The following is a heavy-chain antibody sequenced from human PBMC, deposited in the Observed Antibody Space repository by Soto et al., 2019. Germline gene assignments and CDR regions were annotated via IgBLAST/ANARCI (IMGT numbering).Heavy chain of an antibody. J-gene: IGHJ4*02. CDR2: IVPIFDTT. D-gene: IGHD6-19*01. Sequence: ASVKVSCKASGGTFSNSGISWVRQAPGQGLEWMGGIVPIFDTTNYAQKLQGRITIIADESTNTVYMELSNLRSADTGVYYCARAPILVSVALHENYFDSWSQGTLVTGSS. CDR1: GGTFSNSG. CDR3: ARAPILVSVALHENYFDS. V-gene: IGHV1-69*13.